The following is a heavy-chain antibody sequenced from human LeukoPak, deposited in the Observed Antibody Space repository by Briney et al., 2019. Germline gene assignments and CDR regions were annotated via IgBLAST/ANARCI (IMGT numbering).Heavy chain of an antibody. CDR3: ARGGDSGYDWDY. CDR1: GGSINSGGYY. V-gene: IGHV4-31*03. J-gene: IGHJ4*02. CDR2: IYYSGST. Sequence: SQTLSLTCILSGGSINSGGYYWSWIRQHPGKGLEWIGYIYYSGSTSYNPSLRSRVAISIDTSKNQFSLKLSSVTAADTAMYYCARGGDSGYDWDYWGQGTLVTVSS. D-gene: IGHD5-12*01.